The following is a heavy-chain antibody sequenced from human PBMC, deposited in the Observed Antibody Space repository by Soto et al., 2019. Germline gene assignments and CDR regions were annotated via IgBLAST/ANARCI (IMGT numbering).Heavy chain of an antibody. J-gene: IGHJ4*02. D-gene: IGHD4-17*01. V-gene: IGHV1-18*01. CDR1: GYTFTSYG. CDR2: ISGHSGTT. Sequence: QVQLVQSGGEVKKPGASVKVSCKASGYTFTSYGISWVRQAPGQGLEWMGCISGHSGTTNNAQKFQDRVTMTTDTSTSTTYMELRSLRSDDTAVYYCARDRQNYGSFDFWGQGTLVTVSS. CDR3: ARDRQNYGSFDF.